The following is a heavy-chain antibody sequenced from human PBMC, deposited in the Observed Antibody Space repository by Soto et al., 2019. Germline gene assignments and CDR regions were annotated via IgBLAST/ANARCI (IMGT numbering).Heavy chain of an antibody. CDR2: ISGTGDST. Sequence: EVQLLESGGGLGQPGTSLRLSCAASGFTFSSYAMSWVRQAPGKGLEWVSTISGTGDSTYYADSVKGRFTISRDKSRNTLYLQMNSLRAEDTAVYYCAKGLLYSGYDSDLFDFWGQGTLVTVSS. V-gene: IGHV3-23*01. CDR1: GFTFSSYA. J-gene: IGHJ4*02. CDR3: AKGLLYSGYDSDLFDF. D-gene: IGHD5-12*01.